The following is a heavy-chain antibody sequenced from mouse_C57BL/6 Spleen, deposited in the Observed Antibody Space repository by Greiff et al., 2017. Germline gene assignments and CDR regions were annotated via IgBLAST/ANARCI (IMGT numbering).Heavy chain of an antibody. CDR2: IYPGDGDT. V-gene: IGHV1-80*01. Sequence: VQLQQSGAELVKPGASVKISCKASGYAFSSYWMNWVKQRPGKGLEWIGQIYPGDGDTNYNGKFKGKATLTADKSSSTAYMQLSSLTSEDSAVYFCARRGYDGPTGAMDYWGQGTSVTVSS. CDR3: ARRGYDGPTGAMDY. D-gene: IGHD2-3*01. J-gene: IGHJ4*01. CDR1: GYAFSSYW.